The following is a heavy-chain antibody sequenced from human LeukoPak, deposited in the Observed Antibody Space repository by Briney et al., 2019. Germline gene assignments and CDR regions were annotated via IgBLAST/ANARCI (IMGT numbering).Heavy chain of an antibody. CDR1: GFTFSSYS. V-gene: IGHV3-30*03. CDR2: ISYDGSNK. Sequence: GGSLRLSCAASGFTFSSYSMNWVRQAPGKGLEWVAVISYDGSNKYYADSVKGRFTISRDNSKNTLYLQMNSLRAEDTAVYYCAGPIFGVVMNPFDYWGQGTLVAVSS. D-gene: IGHD3-3*01. J-gene: IGHJ4*02. CDR3: AGPIFGVVMNPFDY.